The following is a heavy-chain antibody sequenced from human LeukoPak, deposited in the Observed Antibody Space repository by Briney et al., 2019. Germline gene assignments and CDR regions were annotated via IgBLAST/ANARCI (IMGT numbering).Heavy chain of an antibody. CDR1: GYTFTGYY. D-gene: IGHD2-2*01. CDR3: AATYQLPPRFDY. CDR2: INPNSGGT. Sequence: GASVKVSCKASGYTFTGYYMHWVRQAPGQGLGWMRWINPNSGGTNYAQKFQGRVTMTRDTSISTAYMELSRLRSDDTAVYYCAATYQLPPRFDYWGQGTLVTVSS. J-gene: IGHJ4*02. V-gene: IGHV1-2*02.